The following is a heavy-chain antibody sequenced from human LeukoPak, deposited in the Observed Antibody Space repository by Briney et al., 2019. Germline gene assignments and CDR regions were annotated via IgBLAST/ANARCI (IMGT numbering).Heavy chain of an antibody. D-gene: IGHD3-16*01. J-gene: IGHJ4*02. V-gene: IGHV3-48*03. CDR2: ISSSGCTI. CDR3: ARNRFGDY. CDR1: GFTFSSYE. Sequence: PGGSLRLSCAASGFTFSSYEMNWVRQAPGKGLEWVSYISSSGCTIYYADSVKGRFTISRDNAKNSLYLQMNSLRAEDTAVYYCARNRFGDYWGQGTLVTVSS.